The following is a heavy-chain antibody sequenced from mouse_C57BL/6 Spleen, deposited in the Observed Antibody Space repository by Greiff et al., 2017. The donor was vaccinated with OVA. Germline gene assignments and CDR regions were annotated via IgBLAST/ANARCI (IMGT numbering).Heavy chain of an antibody. CDR2: ISSGSSTI. D-gene: IGHD1-1*01. V-gene: IGHV5-17*01. J-gene: IGHJ2*01. Sequence: EVQVVESGGGLVKPGGSLKLSCAASGFTFSDYGMHWVRQAPEKGLEWVAYISSGSSTIYYADTVKGRFTISRDNAKNTLFLQMTSLRSEDTAMYYCARQGHYYGSSYCFDYWGQGTTLTVSS. CDR3: ARQGHYYGSSYCFDY. CDR1: GFTFSDYG.